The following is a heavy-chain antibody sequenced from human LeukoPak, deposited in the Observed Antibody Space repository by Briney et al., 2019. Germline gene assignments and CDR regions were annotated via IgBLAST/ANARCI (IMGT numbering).Heavy chain of an antibody. J-gene: IGHJ5*02. CDR2: ISGSGGST. V-gene: IGHV3-23*01. CDR1: GFTFKNYA. Sequence: AGGSLRLSCAASGFTFKNYAMSWVRQAPGKGLEWVSTISGSGGSTFYADSVRGRFTISRDNSKNTLYLQMNSLRAEDTAMYYCAKDAQPRSRWFDPWGQGTLVTVSS. D-gene: IGHD3-16*01. CDR3: AKDAQPRSRWFDP.